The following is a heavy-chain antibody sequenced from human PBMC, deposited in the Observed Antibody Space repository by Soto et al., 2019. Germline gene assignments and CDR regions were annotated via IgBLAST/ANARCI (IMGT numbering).Heavy chain of an antibody. V-gene: IGHV3-66*01. J-gene: IGHJ4*02. CDR3: ARAAYQTDYFDS. CDR1: GFTIRNNY. CDR2: IYSGGTT. D-gene: IGHD2-2*01. Sequence: GGSLRLSCAASGFTIRNNYMSWVRLPPGKGLEWVSVIYSGGTTMHADSVRGRFTISRDTSKNILYLDMNSLRVEDTATYFRARAAYQTDYFDSWGQGTLVTVSS.